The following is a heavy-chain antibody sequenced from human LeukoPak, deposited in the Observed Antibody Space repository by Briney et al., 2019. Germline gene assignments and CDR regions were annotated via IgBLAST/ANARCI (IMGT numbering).Heavy chain of an antibody. CDR1: GGTFSSYA. CDR3: ARDPYSSGWYSSYYYYYMDV. CDR2: ILPIFGTA. D-gene: IGHD6-19*01. J-gene: IGHJ6*03. V-gene: IGHV1-69*05. Sequence: SVKVSCKASGGTFSSYAISWVRQAPGQGLEWMGRILPIFGTANYAQKFQGRVTITTDESTSTAYMELSSLRSEDTAVYYCARDPYSSGWYSSYYYYYMDVWGKGTTVTVSS.